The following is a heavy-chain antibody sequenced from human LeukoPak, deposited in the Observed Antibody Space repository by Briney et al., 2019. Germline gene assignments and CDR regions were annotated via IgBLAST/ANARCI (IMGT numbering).Heavy chain of an antibody. CDR3: AKDMGRDFWSGYSAPDY. V-gene: IGHV3-30-3*02. CDR2: ISFDGNNK. J-gene: IGHJ4*01. CDR1: GFTFSSYA. D-gene: IGHD3-3*01. Sequence: GGSLRLSCAASGFTFSSYAMHWVRQAPGKGVEWVAVISFDGNNKYYADSVKGRFTISRDDSKNTLYLQMNSLRAEDTAVYYCAKDMGRDFWSGYSAPDYWGHGTLVTVSS.